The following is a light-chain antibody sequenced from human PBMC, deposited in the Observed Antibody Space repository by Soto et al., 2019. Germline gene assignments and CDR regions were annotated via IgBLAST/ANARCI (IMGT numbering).Light chain of an antibody. Sequence: AIRMTQSPSSISASTGDRVTVTCRASQGISNYLAWYQLKPGKAPRLLIYGASTLQSGVPSRFSGSDSGTDFTLTINSLQSEDFATYSCQQYYAYPLTFGGGTKVEIK. CDR1: QGISNY. CDR2: GAS. V-gene: IGKV1-8*01. CDR3: QQYYAYPLT. J-gene: IGKJ4*01.